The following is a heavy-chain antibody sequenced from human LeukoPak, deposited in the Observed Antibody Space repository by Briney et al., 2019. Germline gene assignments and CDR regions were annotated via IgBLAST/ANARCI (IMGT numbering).Heavy chain of an antibody. J-gene: IGHJ4*02. CDR2: IKQDGSEK. Sequence: PGGSLRLSCAASGFTFSSYWMSWVRQAPGKGLEWVANIKQDGSEKYYVDSVKGRFTISRDNAKNTLYLQMDSLRPEDTAVYYCAKERKLLPFDCWGQGTPVTVSS. D-gene: IGHD4-23*01. CDR3: AKERKLLPFDC. V-gene: IGHV3-7*01. CDR1: GFTFSSYW.